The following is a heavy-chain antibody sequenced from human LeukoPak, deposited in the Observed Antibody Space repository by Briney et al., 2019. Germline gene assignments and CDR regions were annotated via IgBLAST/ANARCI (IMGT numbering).Heavy chain of an antibody. CDR2: ISSGSSYT. Sequence: GGSLRLSCAASGFTFSSNWMTWVRQAPGKGLEWISYISSGSSYTNYADSVKGRFTISRDNAKNSLYLQMNSLRAGDTAVYYCAREENAFDIWGQGTMVTVSS. CDR1: GFTFSSNW. V-gene: IGHV3-21*05. J-gene: IGHJ3*02. CDR3: AREENAFDI.